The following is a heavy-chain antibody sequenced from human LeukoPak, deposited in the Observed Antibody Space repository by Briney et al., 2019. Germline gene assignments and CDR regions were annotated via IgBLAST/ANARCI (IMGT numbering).Heavy chain of an antibody. V-gene: IGHV3-72*01. D-gene: IGHD1-7*01. J-gene: IGHJ4*02. CDR2: IRNKANIYTT. CDR1: GFTFSDHY. CDR3: ARVHNWNYGLLYDY. Sequence: PGGSLRLSCAASGFTFSDHYMDWVRQAPGKGLEWVGRIRNKANIYTTEYAASVKGRFTISRDDSKNSLYLQMNSLRAEDTAVYYCARVHNWNYGLLYDYWGQGTLVTVSS.